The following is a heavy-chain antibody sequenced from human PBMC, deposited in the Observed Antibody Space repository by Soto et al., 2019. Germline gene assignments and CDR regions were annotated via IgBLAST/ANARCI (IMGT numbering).Heavy chain of an antibody. J-gene: IGHJ6*03. V-gene: IGHV4-34*01. D-gene: IGHD3-10*01. Sequence: QVQLQQWGAGLLKPSETLSLTCGVSGGSFNNYDWSWIRQTPGKGLEGIGEIIHSGSTNYNPSLKSRVTISVDTSKNQFSLKLKSVTAADTAVYYCARGRGFYGSGSSYYMDVWGKGTTVTVSS. CDR3: ARGRGFYGSGSSYYMDV. CDR2: IIHSGST. CDR1: GGSFNNYD.